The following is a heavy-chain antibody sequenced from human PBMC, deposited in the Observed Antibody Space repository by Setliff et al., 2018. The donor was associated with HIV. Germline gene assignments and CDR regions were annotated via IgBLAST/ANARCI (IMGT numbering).Heavy chain of an antibody. D-gene: IGHD1-26*01. Sequence: ASVKVSCKASGYTFTRYGISWVRQAPGQGLEWMGWISANNGNTGYAQKFQGRITISRNTSIGTSYMELNSLTSEDTAVYYCARGTRVVGATTHFYYYMDVWGKGTTVTVSS. CDR2: ISANNGNT. CDR3: ARGTRVVGATTHFYYYMDV. CDR1: GYTFTRYG. J-gene: IGHJ6*03. V-gene: IGHV1-8*01.